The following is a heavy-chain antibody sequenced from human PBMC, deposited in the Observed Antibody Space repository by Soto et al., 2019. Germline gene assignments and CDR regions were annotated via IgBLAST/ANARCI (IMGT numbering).Heavy chain of an antibody. D-gene: IGHD3-22*01. Sequence: GGSLRLSCAASGFTVSSNYMSWVRQAPGKGLEWVSVIYSGGSTYYADSVKGRFTISRDNSKNTLYLQMNSLRAEDTAVYYCARDRILHYYYISGFWGQGTLVTVSS. CDR1: GFTVSSNY. V-gene: IGHV3-66*01. CDR2: IYSGGST. CDR3: ARDRILHYYYISGF. J-gene: IGHJ4*02.